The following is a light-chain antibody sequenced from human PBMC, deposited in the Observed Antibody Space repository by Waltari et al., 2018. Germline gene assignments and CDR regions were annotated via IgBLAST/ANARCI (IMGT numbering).Light chain of an antibody. CDR1: SSDVGAYKY. CDR3: ASRGASKG. CDR2: EVS. V-gene: IGLV2-8*01. Sequence: QSALTQPPSASGSPGQSVTISCTGTSSDVGAYKYVSWYQQHQGKAPKLLIYEVSKRASGVHDRFSGSKSGNTASLTVSGLQAEDEAGYYGASRGASKGFGGGTKLTVL. J-gene: IGLJ2*01.